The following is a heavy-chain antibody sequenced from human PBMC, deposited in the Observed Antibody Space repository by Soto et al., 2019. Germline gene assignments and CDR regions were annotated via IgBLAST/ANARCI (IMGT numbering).Heavy chain of an antibody. CDR3: AGSFTVPPNYHYYMDA. CDR1: RGSITSGSYY. D-gene: IGHD4-4*01. Sequence: HVQLQESGPGLVKPSQTLSLTCSVSRGSITSGSYYWSWIRQHPGKGLEWIGYIYYSGSTYYNQALQSRVAISVVMSKKQNALRLSSVTAADTAVYYCAGSFTVPPNYHYYMDAWGKGTTVTVSS. CDR2: IYYSGST. V-gene: IGHV4-31*03. J-gene: IGHJ6*03.